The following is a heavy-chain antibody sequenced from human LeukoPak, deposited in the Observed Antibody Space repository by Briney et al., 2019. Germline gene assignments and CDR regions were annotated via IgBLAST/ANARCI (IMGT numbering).Heavy chain of an antibody. D-gene: IGHD5-24*01. CDR3: AKDLFTSPDGYNYVLYFDY. CDR1: GGTFSSYA. Sequence: SVKVSCKASGGTFSSYAISWVRQAPGQGLEWMGRIIPIFGTANYAQKFQGRVTITTDESTSTAYMELSSLRSEDTAVYYCAKDLFTSPDGYNYVLYFDYWGQGTLVTVSS. J-gene: IGHJ4*02. CDR2: IIPIFGTA. V-gene: IGHV1-69*05.